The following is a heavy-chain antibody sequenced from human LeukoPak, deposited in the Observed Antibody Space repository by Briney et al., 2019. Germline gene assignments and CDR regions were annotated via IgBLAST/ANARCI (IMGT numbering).Heavy chain of an antibody. J-gene: IGHJ2*01. D-gene: IGHD3-22*01. CDR2: VYSNGIT. CDR3: PRRAYYDSSGYSPTSGYFDV. CDR1: GDSIFGYY. V-gene: IGHV4-4*08. Sequence: SETLSLTCTVSGDSIFGYYFNWVRQPPGKGLEWIGYVYSNGITNYSPSFRSRGTISIATTKNQFSLRLRSVTAAATATYYCPRRAYYDSSGYSPTSGYFDVWGRGTLVTVSS.